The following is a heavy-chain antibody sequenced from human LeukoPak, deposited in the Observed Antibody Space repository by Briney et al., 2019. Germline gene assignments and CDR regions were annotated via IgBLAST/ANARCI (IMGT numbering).Heavy chain of an antibody. CDR2: IYTSGST. D-gene: IGHD6-13*01. CDR1: GGSISSGSYY. CDR3: ARATIAAAGGYYYYYMDV. Sequence: SETLSLTCTVSGGSISSGSYYWSWIWQPAGKGLEWIGRIYTSGSTNYNPSLKSRVTISVDTSKNQFSLKLSSVTAADTAVYYCARATIAAAGGYYYYYMDVWGKGTTVTISS. V-gene: IGHV4-61*02. J-gene: IGHJ6*03.